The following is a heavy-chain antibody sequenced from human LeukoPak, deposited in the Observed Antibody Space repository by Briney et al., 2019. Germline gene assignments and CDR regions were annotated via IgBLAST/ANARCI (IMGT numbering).Heavy chain of an antibody. Sequence: GGSLRLSCAASGFTFSSYAMSWVRQAPGKGLEWISAISGSGGSTYYADSVKGRFTISRDNSKNTLYLRMNSLRAEDTAVYYCAKAHRIAARPLNYYYYMDVWGKGTTVTVSS. D-gene: IGHD6-6*01. CDR2: ISGSGGST. CDR1: GFTFSSYA. CDR3: AKAHRIAARPLNYYYYMDV. V-gene: IGHV3-23*01. J-gene: IGHJ6*03.